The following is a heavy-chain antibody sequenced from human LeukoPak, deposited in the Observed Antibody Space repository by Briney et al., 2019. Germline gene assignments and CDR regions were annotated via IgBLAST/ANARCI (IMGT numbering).Heavy chain of an antibody. CDR1: GGSVSTTTAY. J-gene: IGHJ4*02. CDR3: VRTGEVTTVCDS. Sequence: SETLSLTCTVSGGSVSTTTAYWDWIRRPPGKGLEWIGSVHYTGSTYYNLSLKSRVTISVDTSENHFSLRLSSVTAADTAVYYCVRTGEVTTVCDSWGQGNLVTVSS. D-gene: IGHD4-17*01. V-gene: IGHV4-39*02. CDR2: VHYTGST.